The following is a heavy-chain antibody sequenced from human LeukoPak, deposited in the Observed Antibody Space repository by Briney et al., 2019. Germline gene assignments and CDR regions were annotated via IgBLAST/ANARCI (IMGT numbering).Heavy chain of an antibody. CDR2: ISGNGGAT. J-gene: IGHJ4*02. D-gene: IGHD2-15*01. V-gene: IGHV3-23*01. CDR1: GFTFIRYA. Sequence: GGSLRLSCEASGFTFIRYAMNWVRQAPGKRLEWVSVISGNGGATYYADSVKGRFTISRDNAKNTLYLQMGSLRAEETAVYYCAKRPIVAASGPYFFDYWGQGTLVAVSS. CDR3: AKRPIVAASGPYFFDY.